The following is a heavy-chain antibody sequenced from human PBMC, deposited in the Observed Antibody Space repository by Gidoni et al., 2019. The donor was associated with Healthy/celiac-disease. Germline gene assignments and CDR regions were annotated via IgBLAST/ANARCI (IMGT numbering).Heavy chain of an antibody. D-gene: IGHD1-20*01. CDR1: GCSISSSSYY. CDR2: IYYSGST. CDR3: ARQYNWGNWFDP. V-gene: IGHV4-39*01. J-gene: IGHJ5*02. Sequence: QLQLQESGPGLVKPSETLSLTCTVSGCSISSSSYYWGWIRQPPGKGLEWIGGIYYSGSTYYNPSLKSRVTISVDTSKNQFARKLSSVTAADTAVYYCARQYNWGNWFDPWGQGTLVTVSS.